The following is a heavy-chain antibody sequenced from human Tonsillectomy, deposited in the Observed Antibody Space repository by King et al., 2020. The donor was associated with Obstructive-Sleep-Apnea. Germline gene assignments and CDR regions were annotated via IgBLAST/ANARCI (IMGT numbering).Heavy chain of an antibody. Sequence: VQLVESGGGVAQPGRSLRLSCAVSGFSFSSYALHWVRQAPGKGLEWVAVISYDGSHKYYADSVKGRFTISRDNSKDTLYLQMNSLRPEDTAVYYCARGLGIDDAFDIWGQGTMVTDSS. CDR2: ISYDGSHK. V-gene: IGHV3-30*04. CDR3: ARGLGIDDAFDI. CDR1: GFSFSSYA. D-gene: IGHD7-27*01. J-gene: IGHJ3*02.